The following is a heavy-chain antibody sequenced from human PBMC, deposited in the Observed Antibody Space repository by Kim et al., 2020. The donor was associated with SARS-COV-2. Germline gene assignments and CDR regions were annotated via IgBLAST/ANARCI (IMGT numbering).Heavy chain of an antibody. CDR2: NT. CDR3: ARVLWRQLDP. D-gene: IGHD2-21*01. V-gene: IGHV1-18*01. Sequence: NTNYAQKLQGRVTMTTDTSTSTAYMELRSLRSDDTAVYYCARVLWRQLDPWGQGTLVTVSS. J-gene: IGHJ5*02.